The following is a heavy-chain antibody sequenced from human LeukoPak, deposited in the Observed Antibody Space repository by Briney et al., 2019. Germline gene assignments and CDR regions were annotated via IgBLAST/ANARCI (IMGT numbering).Heavy chain of an antibody. J-gene: IGHJ4*02. CDR3: ARVSGNYQFDY. V-gene: IGHV3-30*04. D-gene: IGHD1-26*01. CDR2: ISYDGSNK. CDR1: GFTFTDYA. Sequence: GGSLRLSCAASGFTFTDYAMHWVRQAPGKGLECVAVISYDGSNKYYADSVKGRFTISRDNSKNTLYLQMNSLRPEDTAVYYCARVSGNYQFDYWGQGTLVTVSS.